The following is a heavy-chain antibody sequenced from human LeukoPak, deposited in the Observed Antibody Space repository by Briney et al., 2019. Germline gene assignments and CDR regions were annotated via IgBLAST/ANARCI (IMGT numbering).Heavy chain of an antibody. CDR2: IYYSGST. CDR3: ARSMGSSGWYAY. D-gene: IGHD6-19*01. CDR1: GASISSYY. Sequence: SETLSLTCTVSGASISSYYWSWIRQPPGKGLEWIGYIYYSGSTNYNPSLKSRVTISVDTSKKQFSLKLSSVTAADTAVYYCARSMGSSGWYAYWGQGTLVTVSS. V-gene: IGHV4-59*08. J-gene: IGHJ4*02.